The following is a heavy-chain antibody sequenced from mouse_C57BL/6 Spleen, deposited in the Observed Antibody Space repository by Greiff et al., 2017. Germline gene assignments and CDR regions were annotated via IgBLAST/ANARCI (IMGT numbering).Heavy chain of an antibody. D-gene: IGHD2-4*01. V-gene: IGHV1-55*01. Sequence: QVQLQQPGAELVKPGASVTMSCKASGYTFTSYWITWVKQRPGQGLEWIGDIYPGSGSTNYNEKFKSKATLTVDTSSSTAYMQLSSLTSEDSAVYYCAGPYYDYDGGFAYWGQGTLVTVSA. CDR3: AGPYYDYDGGFAY. CDR2: IYPGSGST. CDR1: GYTFTSYW. J-gene: IGHJ3*01.